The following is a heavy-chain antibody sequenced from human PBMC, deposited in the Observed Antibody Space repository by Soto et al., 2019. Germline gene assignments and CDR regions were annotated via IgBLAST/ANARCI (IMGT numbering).Heavy chain of an antibody. V-gene: IGHV4-30-4*01. J-gene: IGHJ4*02. CDR2: IYYSGST. D-gene: IGHD4-17*01. Sequence: QVQLQESGPGLVKPSQTLSLTCTVSGGSINSGDYYWRWIRQPPGKGLEWIGYIYYSGSTYYNPPLRSRVTISIDTSKNHFFLNLSSVTAADTAVYYCARIWLTTALLWGQGTLVPVSS. CDR3: ARIWLTTALL. CDR1: GGSINSGDYY.